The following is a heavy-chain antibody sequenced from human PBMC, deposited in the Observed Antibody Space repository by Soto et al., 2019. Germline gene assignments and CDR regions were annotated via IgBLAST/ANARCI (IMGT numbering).Heavy chain of an antibody. CDR3: ARHSWELRKTFDY. V-gene: IGHV4-59*08. CDR2: IYYAGSS. J-gene: IGHJ4*01. D-gene: IGHD1-7*01. CDR1: GGSINNYY. Sequence: PSETLSLTCTVSGGSINNYYWSWIRQPPGDGLEWIGSIYYAGSSNYTPSLNSRVTISLDTSKNHFSLKLTSVTAADTAVYYCARHSWELRKTFDYWGQGTLVTVSS.